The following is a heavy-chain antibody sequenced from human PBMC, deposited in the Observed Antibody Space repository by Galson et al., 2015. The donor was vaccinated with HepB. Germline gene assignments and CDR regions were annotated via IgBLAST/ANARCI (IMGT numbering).Heavy chain of an antibody. V-gene: IGHV3-23*01. J-gene: IGHJ6*04. CDR1: GFTFSSYA. Sequence: SLRLSCAASGFTFSSYAMTWVRQAPGKGLEWVSGISGDGGSAYFADSVKGRFTISRDNSRTTLYLQMNSLRVEDTAVYYCAKPLTETTYYYYGMDVWGKGTTVTVSS. CDR2: ISGDGGSA. D-gene: IGHD1-20*01. CDR3: AKPLTETTYYYYGMDV.